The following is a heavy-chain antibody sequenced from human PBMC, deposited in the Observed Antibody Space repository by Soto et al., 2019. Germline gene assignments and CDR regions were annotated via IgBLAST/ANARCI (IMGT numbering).Heavy chain of an antibody. CDR2: ISGSGGST. V-gene: IGHV3-23*01. D-gene: IGHD2-8*01. CDR1: GFTFSTYA. Sequence: GGFLRLSCAASGFTFSTYAMSWVRQAPGKGLEWVSGISGSGGSTYYADSVKGRFTISRDKSKSMLYLQMNVLRAEDTAVYFCARLMATSFDLWGQGTLVTVSS. CDR3: ARLMATSFDL. J-gene: IGHJ4*02.